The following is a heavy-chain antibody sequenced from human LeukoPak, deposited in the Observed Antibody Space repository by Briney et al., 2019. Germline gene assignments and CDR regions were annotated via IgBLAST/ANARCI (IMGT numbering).Heavy chain of an antibody. CDR3: ARNFYYGHDY. CDR1: GFTFSGYS. D-gene: IGHD3-10*01. J-gene: IGHJ4*02. CDR2: INTDGSST. V-gene: IGHV3-74*01. Sequence: GGSLRLSCAASGFTFSGYSMHWVRQAPGKGLAWVSRINTDGSSTTYADSVKGRFTISRDNAKNTLYLQMSSLRAEDTAVYFCARNFYYGHDYWGQGTLVTVSS.